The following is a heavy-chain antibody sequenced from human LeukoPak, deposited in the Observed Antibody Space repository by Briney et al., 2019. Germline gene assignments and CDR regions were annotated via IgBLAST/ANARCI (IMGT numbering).Heavy chain of an antibody. J-gene: IGHJ4*02. CDR2: IWYDGSNK. V-gene: IGHV3-33*01. Sequence: PGGSLRLSCAASGFTFSSYGMHWVRQAPGKGLEWVAVIWYDGSNKYYADSVKGRFTISRDNSKNTLYLQMNSLRAEDTAVYYCARDSLYYDSSGSLDYWGQGTLVTVSS. D-gene: IGHD3-22*01. CDR3: ARDSLYYDSSGSLDY. CDR1: GFTFSSYG.